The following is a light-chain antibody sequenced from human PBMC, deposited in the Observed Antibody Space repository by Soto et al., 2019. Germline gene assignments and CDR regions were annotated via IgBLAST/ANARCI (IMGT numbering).Light chain of an antibody. CDR3: SSYTSISTYV. V-gene: IGLV2-14*01. CDR2: EVS. CDR1: SSDVGGFNY. J-gene: IGLJ1*01. Sequence: ALGQPASVSGSPGQSITISCTATSSDVGGFNYVSWVQQHPGKAPKLMIYEVSNRPSGVSNRFSGSKSGNTASLTISGLQAEDEADYYCSSYTSISTYVFGTGTKVTVL.